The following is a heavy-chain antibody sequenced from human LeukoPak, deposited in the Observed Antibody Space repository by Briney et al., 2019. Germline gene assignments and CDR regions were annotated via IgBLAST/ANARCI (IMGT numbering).Heavy chain of an antibody. CDR3: ARDSGTTGEVKFDP. J-gene: IGHJ5*02. CDR1: GGSISSYY. V-gene: IGHV4-4*07. D-gene: IGHD3-10*01. CDR2: IYTSGTI. Sequence: PSETLSLTCTVSGGSISSYYWSRIRQPAGTALEWIGRIYTSGTITYNPSLKSRVTMSVDTSKNQFFLKLSSVTAADTAVYYCARDSGTTGEVKFDPWGQGTLVTVSS.